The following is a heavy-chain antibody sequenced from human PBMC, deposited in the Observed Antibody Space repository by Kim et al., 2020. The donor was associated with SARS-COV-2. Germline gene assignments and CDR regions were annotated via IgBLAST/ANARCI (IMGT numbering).Heavy chain of an antibody. V-gene: IGHV4-59*08. Sequence: SETLSLTCTVSGGSISSYYWSWIRQPPGKGLEWIGYIYYSGSTNYNPSLKSRVTISVDTSKNQFSLKLSSVTAADTAVYYCARLPYGSGITWGQGTLVTVSS. CDR3: ARLPYGSGIT. CDR2: IYYSGST. J-gene: IGHJ5*02. D-gene: IGHD3-10*01. CDR1: GGSISSYY.